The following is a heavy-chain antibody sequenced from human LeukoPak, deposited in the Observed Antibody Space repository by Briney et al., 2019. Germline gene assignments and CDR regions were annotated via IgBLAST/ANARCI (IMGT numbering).Heavy chain of an antibody. Sequence: GASVKVSCKASGYTFTSYGISWVRQAPGQGLEWMGWINAYNGNTNYAQKLQGRVTMTTDTSTSTAYMELRSLRSDDTAVYYCARGTLGHYGDPGHFQHWGQGTLATVSS. V-gene: IGHV1-18*01. D-gene: IGHD4-17*01. J-gene: IGHJ1*01. CDR1: GYTFTSYG. CDR3: ARGTLGHYGDPGHFQH. CDR2: INAYNGNT.